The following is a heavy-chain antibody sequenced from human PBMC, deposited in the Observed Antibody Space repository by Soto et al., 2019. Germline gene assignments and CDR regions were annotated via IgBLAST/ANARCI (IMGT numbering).Heavy chain of an antibody. Sequence: SETLSLTCTVSGVSFSRYYWSWVRQPPGKGLEWIGYISYSGSARYNPSSKRRVTTSVDATTNQFSLKLSSIPTADTAMYYCGRLALSAATLSWFDPWGQGTLVTVSS. CDR3: GRLALSAATLSWFDP. CDR1: GVSFSRYY. V-gene: IGHV4-59*08. CDR2: ISYSGSA. J-gene: IGHJ5*02. D-gene: IGHD2-15*01.